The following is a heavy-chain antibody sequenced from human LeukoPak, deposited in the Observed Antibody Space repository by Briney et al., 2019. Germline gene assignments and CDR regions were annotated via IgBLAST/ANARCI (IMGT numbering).Heavy chain of an antibody. Sequence: SQTLSLTCTVSGGSISSGSYYWSWIRQPAGKGLEWIGRIYTSGSTNYNPSLKSRVTISVDTSKNQFSLKLSSVTAADTAVYYCARTQYYDFWSGNNWFDPWGQGTLVTVSS. V-gene: IGHV4-61*02. CDR2: IYTSGST. D-gene: IGHD3-3*01. J-gene: IGHJ5*02. CDR1: GGSISSGSYY. CDR3: ARTQYYDFWSGNNWFDP.